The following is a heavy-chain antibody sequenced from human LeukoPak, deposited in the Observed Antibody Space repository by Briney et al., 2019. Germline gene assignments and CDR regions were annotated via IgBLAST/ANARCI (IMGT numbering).Heavy chain of an antibody. CDR2: ISYDGSNK. V-gene: IGHV3-30-3*01. J-gene: IGHJ4*02. CDR1: GFTFSSYA. D-gene: IGHD3-3*01. Sequence: PGRSLRLSCAASGFTFSSYAMHWVRQAPGKGLEWVAVISYDGSNKYYADSVKGRFTISRDNSKNTLYLQMNSLRAEDTAVYYCAKDLYDFWSGCFDYWGQGTLVTVSS. CDR3: AKDLYDFWSGCFDY.